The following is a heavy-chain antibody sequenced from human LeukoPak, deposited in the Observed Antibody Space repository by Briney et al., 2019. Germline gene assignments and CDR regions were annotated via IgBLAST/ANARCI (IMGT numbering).Heavy chain of an antibody. CDR1: GGSISSSNW. Sequence: SETLSLTCAVSGGSISSSNWWSWVRQPPGKGLEWIGEIYHSGSTNYNPSLKSRVTISVDTSKNQFSLKLNSVTAADTAVYYCARILYSNNIDYWGQGTLVTVSS. J-gene: IGHJ4*02. CDR2: IYHSGST. CDR3: ARILYSNNIDY. D-gene: IGHD2/OR15-2a*01. V-gene: IGHV4-4*02.